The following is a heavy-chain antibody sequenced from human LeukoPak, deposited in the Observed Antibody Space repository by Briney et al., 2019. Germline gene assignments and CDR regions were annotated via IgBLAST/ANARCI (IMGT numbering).Heavy chain of an antibody. CDR2: IYYTGST. V-gene: IGHV4-59*01. CDR3: ARVYQSAEYYFDY. Sequence: SETLSLTCTVSGGSIGSYYWSWIRQPPGKGLEWIGYIYYTGSTEYHPSLKSRVTISLDTSKNQFSLKLTSVTAADTAVYYCARVYQSAEYYFDYWGQGNLVSVSS. CDR1: GGSIGSYY. J-gene: IGHJ4*02. D-gene: IGHD2-2*01.